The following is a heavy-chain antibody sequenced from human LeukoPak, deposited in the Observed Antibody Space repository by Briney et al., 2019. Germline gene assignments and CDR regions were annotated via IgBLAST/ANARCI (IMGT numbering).Heavy chain of an antibody. CDR2: ISGSGGST. D-gene: IGHD3-10*01. V-gene: IGHV3-23*01. J-gene: IGHJ6*03. CDR1: GFTFSSYA. Sequence: GGSLRLSCAASGFTFSSYATSWVRQAPGRGLEWVSAISGSGGSTYYADSVKGRFTISRDNSKNTLYLQMNSLRAEDTAVYYCAKEYYYGSGSYYNAPPYYMDVWGKGTTVTVSS. CDR3: AKEYYYGSGSYYNAPPYYMDV.